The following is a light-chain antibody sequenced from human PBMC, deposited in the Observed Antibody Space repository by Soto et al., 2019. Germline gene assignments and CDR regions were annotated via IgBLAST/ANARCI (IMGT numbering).Light chain of an antibody. CDR2: DVS. J-gene: IGKJ1*01. CDR1: QSISRW. CDR3: QQCNTLWT. V-gene: IGKV1-5*01. Sequence: DILMTQSPSTLSASVGDRVTITCRASQSISRWLAWYQQKPGKAPKLLIYDVSTLESGVPSRFSGSGSGTAFTLTIASLQPDDFATYYCQQCNTLWTFGQGTKVEIK.